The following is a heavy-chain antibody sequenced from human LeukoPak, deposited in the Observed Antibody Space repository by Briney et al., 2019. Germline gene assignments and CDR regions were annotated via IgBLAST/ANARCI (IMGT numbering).Heavy chain of an antibody. CDR3: ARTSLRGYSGYDALGYFDL. CDR2: IYPGDSDT. CDR1: GYRFTSYW. D-gene: IGHD5-12*01. J-gene: IGHJ2*01. Sequence: GESLKISCKGSGYRFTSYWIGWVRQMPGKGLGWMGIIYPGDSDTRYSPSFQGQVTISADKSISTAYLQWSSLKASDTAMYYCARTSLRGYSGYDALGYFDLWGRGTLVTVSS. V-gene: IGHV5-51*01.